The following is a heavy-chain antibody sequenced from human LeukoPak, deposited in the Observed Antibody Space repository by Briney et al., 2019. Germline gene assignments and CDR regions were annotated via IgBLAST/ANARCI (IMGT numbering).Heavy chain of an antibody. CDR3: ARGNSIVVVTATFDY. D-gene: IGHD2-21*02. Sequence: GASVTVSCKASGYTFTSYYMHWVRQAPGQGLEWMGIINPSGGSTSYAQKFQGRVTMTRDTSTSTVYMELSSLRSEDTAVYYCARGNSIVVVTATFDYWGQGTLVTVSS. CDR2: INPSGGST. CDR1: GYTFTSYY. V-gene: IGHV1-46*01. J-gene: IGHJ4*02.